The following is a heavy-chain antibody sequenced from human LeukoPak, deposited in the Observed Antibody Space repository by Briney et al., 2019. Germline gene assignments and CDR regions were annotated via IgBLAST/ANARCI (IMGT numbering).Heavy chain of an antibody. V-gene: IGHV4-39*01. Sequence: SETLSLTCTVSGGSIRSSYYYWGWIRQPPGKGLEWIGSIYDSGSTYYNPSLKSRVTISVDTSKNQFSLKLNSVTAADTAVYYCARQDGEIAARSATGFDYWGQGTLVTVSS. D-gene: IGHD6-6*01. CDR1: GGSIRSSYYY. CDR3: ARQDGEIAARSATGFDY. CDR2: IYDSGST. J-gene: IGHJ4*02.